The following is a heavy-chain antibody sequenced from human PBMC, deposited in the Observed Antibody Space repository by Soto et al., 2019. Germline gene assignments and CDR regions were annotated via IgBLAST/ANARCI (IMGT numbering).Heavy chain of an antibody. Sequence: EVQLVESGGVLVQPGGSLRLSCAASGFTFSSYWMSWVRQAPGKGLEWVANIKQDGSEKYYVDSVKGRFTISRDNAKNLPFLVMSRLSAEDTAVYYWARRSFDYWCQGALVTVSS. CDR1: GFTFSSYW. J-gene: IGHJ4*02. CDR3: ARRSFDY. CDR2: IKQDGSEK. V-gene: IGHV3-7*01.